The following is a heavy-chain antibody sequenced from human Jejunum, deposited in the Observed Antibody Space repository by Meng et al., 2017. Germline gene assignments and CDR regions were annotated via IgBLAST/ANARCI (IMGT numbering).Heavy chain of an antibody. CDR1: GDSISSTNW. CDR2: IYHSGRT. CDR3: ARGVGDIRVGFDY. Sequence: GPGPGLVKPSGTLSLTWEVSGDSISSTNWWDWLRQPPGKGLEWIGEIYHSGRTNFNPSLESRVTISVDESKNQFSLTLNSVTAADTAVYYCARGVGDIRVGFDYWGQGILVTVSS. V-gene: IGHV4-4*02. D-gene: IGHD5-12*01. J-gene: IGHJ4*02.